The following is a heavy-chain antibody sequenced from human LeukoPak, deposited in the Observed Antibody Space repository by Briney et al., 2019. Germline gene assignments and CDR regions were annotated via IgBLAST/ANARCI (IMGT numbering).Heavy chain of an antibody. D-gene: IGHD3-10*01. CDR2: INTNTGNP. CDR3: ARRSWGDLYVRGAFDI. J-gene: IGHJ3*02. Sequence: ASVKVSCKASGYTFTGYYMHWVRQAPGQGLEWMGWINTNTGNPTYAQGFTGRFVFSLDTSVSTAYLQISSLKAEDTAVYYCARRSWGDLYVRGAFDIWGQGTMVTVSS. CDR1: GYTFTGYY. V-gene: IGHV7-4-1*02.